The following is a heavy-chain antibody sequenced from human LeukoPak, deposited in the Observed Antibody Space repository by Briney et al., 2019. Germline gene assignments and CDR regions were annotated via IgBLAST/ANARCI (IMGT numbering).Heavy chain of an antibody. CDR1: GYTFTGYY. D-gene: IGHD5-18*01. CDR2: INPNSGGT. CDR3: ARDLGSSYGGTNWFDP. V-gene: IGHV1-2*04. J-gene: IGHJ5*02. Sequence: ASVKVSCKASGYTFTGYYMHWVRQAPGQGLEWMGWINPNSGGTNYAQKFQGWVTMTRDTSISTAYMELSRLRSDDTAVYYCARDLGSSYGGTNWFDPWGQGTLVTVSS.